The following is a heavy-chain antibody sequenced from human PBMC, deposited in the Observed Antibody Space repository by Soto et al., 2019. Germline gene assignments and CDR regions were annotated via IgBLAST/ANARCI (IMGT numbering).Heavy chain of an antibody. V-gene: IGHV3-48*02. CDR2: ISSSSSTI. Sequence: GSLRLSCAASGFTFSSYSMNWVRQAPGKGLEWVSYISSSSSTIYYADSVKGRFTISRDNAKNSLYLQMNSLRDEDTAVYYCARDEVTAITRYYFDYWGQGTLVTVSS. J-gene: IGHJ4*02. D-gene: IGHD2-21*02. CDR3: ARDEVTAITRYYFDY. CDR1: GFTFSSYS.